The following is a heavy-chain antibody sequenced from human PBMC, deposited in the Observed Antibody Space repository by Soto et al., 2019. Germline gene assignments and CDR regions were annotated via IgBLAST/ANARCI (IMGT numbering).Heavy chain of an antibody. CDR2: IYYSGST. V-gene: IGHV4-31*03. D-gene: IGHD6-13*01. CDR1: GGSISSGGYY. J-gene: IGHJ4*02. Sequence: PSETLSLTCTVSGGSISSGGYYWSWIRQHPGKGLEWIGYIYYSGSTYYNPSLKSRVTISVDTSKNQFSLKLSSVTAADTAVYYCARPFGVAAAGPFGYWGQGTLVTVSS. CDR3: ARPFGVAAAGPFGY.